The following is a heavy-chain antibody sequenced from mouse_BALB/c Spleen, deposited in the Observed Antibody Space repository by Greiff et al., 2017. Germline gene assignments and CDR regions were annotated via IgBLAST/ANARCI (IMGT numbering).Heavy chain of an antibody. V-gene: IGHV5-6-5*01. Sequence: EVKLMESGGGLVKPGGSLKLSCAASGFTFSSYAMSWVRQTPEKRLEWVASISSGGSTYYPDSVKGRFTISRDNARNILYLQMSSLRSEDTAMYYCARGRGDGGFAYWGQGTLVTVSA. CDR1: GFTFSSYA. J-gene: IGHJ3*01. CDR2: ISSGGST. CDR3: ARGRGDGGFAY.